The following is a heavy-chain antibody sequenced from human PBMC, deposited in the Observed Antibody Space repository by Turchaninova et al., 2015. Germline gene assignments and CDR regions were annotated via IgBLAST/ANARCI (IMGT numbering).Heavy chain of an antibody. V-gene: IGHV6-1*01. J-gene: IGHJ3*02. CDR1: GASLATTGAA. CDR2: AYYWSSWSN. Sequence: APDLVKPSHTLSLTRGRSGASLATTGAAWNWIRQSPSRGLEWLGRAYYWSSWSNNYAVSVKSRITINPDTSKNQFFLQLQSMTPEDSGIYYCARGAQNAFDIWGQGTLVTVSS. CDR3: ARGAQNAFDI.